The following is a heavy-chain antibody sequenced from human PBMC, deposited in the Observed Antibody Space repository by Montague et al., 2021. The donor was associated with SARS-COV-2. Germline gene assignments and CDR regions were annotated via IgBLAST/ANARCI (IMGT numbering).Heavy chain of an antibody. D-gene: IGHD3-16*01. CDR1: GFTFSNHG. CDR3: TREEGLDGMDV. Sequence: SLRLSCAASGFTFSNHGFNWVRQAPGKGLEWVSSISSASDYICYATSVKGRFTTSRDNVKNSLYLEMNSLRVEDTAVYYCTREEGLDGMDVWGQGTTVTVS. J-gene: IGHJ6*02. CDR2: ISSASDYI. V-gene: IGHV3-21*06.